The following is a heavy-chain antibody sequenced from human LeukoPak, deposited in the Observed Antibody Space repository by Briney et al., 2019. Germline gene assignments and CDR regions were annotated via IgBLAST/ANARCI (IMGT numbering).Heavy chain of an antibody. CDR1: GFTFDDYG. CDR3: ARSSIAAPRHKEYFQH. CDR2: INWNGGST. V-gene: IGHV3-20*04. J-gene: IGHJ1*01. D-gene: IGHD6-6*01. Sequence: GGSLRLSCAASGFTFDDYGMSWVRQAPGKGLEWVSGINWNGGSTGYADSVKGRFTISRDNAKNSLYLQMNSLRAEDAAVYYCARSSIAAPRHKEYFQHWGQGTLVTVSS.